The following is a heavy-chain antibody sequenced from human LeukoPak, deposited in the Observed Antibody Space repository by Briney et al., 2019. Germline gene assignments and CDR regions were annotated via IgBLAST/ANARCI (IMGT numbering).Heavy chain of an antibody. CDR2: MNPNSGNT. D-gene: IGHD5-18*01. CDR1: GYTFTSYD. J-gene: IGHJ5*01. V-gene: IGHV1-8*03. Sequence: ASVKVSCKASGYTFTSYDINWVRQATGQGLEWMGWMNPNSGNTGYAQKFQGRVTITRNTSISTAYMELSSLRSEDTAVYYCARGPLGWGSYDPSLRFDSWGQGTLVTVSS. CDR3: ARGPLGWGSYDPSLRFDS.